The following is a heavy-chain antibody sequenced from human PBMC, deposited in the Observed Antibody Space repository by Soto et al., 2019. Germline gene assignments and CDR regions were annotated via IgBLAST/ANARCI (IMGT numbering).Heavy chain of an antibody. CDR3: ARGWVVVVPAANSPYYYMEV. V-gene: IGHV1-8*01. CDR2: MNPNSGNT. Sequence: ASVKVSCKASGYTFTSYDINWVRQANGQGLEWMGWMNPNSGNTGYAQKFQGRVTMTRNTSISTAYMELSSLRSEDTAVYYCARGWVVVVPAANSPYYYMEVWGKGTTVTVSS. J-gene: IGHJ6*03. D-gene: IGHD2-2*01. CDR1: GYTFTSYD.